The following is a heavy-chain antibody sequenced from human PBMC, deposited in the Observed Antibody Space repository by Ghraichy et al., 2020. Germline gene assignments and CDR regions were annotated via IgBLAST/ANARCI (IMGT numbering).Heavy chain of an antibody. CDR3: ARGRTGGSYYRSYYFDY. D-gene: IGHD1-26*01. CDR2: INHSGST. Sequence: GSLRLSCAVYGGSFSGYYWSWIRQPPGKGLEWIGEINHSGSTNYNPSLKSRVTISVDTSKNQFSLKLSSVTAADTAVYYCARGRTGGSYYRSYYFDYWGQGTLVTVSS. V-gene: IGHV4-34*01. J-gene: IGHJ4*02. CDR1: GGSFSGYY.